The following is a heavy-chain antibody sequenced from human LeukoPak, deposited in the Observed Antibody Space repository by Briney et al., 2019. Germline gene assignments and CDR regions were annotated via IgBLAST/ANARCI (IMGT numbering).Heavy chain of an antibody. Sequence: PGGSLRLSCEASGFNFNDYDVEWIRQPPGKGLEWLSSIGSSGDTSTYYEDSVKGRFTTSRDNAKNPCYLNLNSLRAEATAVYYCVRGIGDCDSVTCPRWFDPWGEGALVTVSS. D-gene: IGHD2-15*01. CDR1: GFNFNDYD. V-gene: IGHV3-48*03. CDR3: VRGIGDCDSVTCPRWFDP. J-gene: IGHJ5*02. CDR2: IGSSGDTST.